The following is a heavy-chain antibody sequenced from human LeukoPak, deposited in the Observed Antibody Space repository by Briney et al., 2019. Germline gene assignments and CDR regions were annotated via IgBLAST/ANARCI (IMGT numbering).Heavy chain of an antibody. Sequence: SETLSLTCAVYGGSFSGYYWSWIRQPPGKGLKRIGEINHSGSTNYNPSLKSRVTISVDTSKNQFSLKLSSVTAADTAVYYCASSIWSGYLFDYWGQGTLVTVSS. CDR1: GGSFSGYY. D-gene: IGHD3-3*01. V-gene: IGHV4-34*01. CDR3: ASSIWSGYLFDY. CDR2: INHSGST. J-gene: IGHJ4*02.